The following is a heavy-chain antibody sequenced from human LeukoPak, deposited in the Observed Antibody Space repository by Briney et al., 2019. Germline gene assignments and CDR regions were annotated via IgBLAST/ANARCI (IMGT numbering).Heavy chain of an antibody. D-gene: IGHD1-26*01. J-gene: IGHJ4*02. V-gene: IGHV3-53*01. CDR2: IYSGGST. CDR3: ARDVGASPYFDY. Sequence: GRSLRLSCAASGFTVSSNYMSWVRQAPGKGLEWVSVIYSGGSTYYADSVKGRFTISRDNSKNTLYLQMNSLRAEDTAVYYCARDVGASPYFDYWGQGTLVTVSS. CDR1: GFTVSSNY.